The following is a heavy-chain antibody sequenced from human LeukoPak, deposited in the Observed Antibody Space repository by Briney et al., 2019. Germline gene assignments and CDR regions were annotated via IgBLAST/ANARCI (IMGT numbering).Heavy chain of an antibody. CDR1: GGSISSSSYY. D-gene: IGHD6-13*01. Sequence: PSETLSLTCTVSGGSISSSSYYWGWIRQPPGKGLEYIGCIYNSGSTNYNPSLKSRVSISLDTSNNQFSLKLTSVTAADTAVYYYAPTSIWLAFDIWGQGTMVTVSS. V-gene: IGHV4-61*05. J-gene: IGHJ3*02. CDR3: APTSIWLAFDI. CDR2: IYNSGST.